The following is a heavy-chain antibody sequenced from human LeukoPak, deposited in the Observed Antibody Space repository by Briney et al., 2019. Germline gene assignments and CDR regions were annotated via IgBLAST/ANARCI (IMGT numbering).Heavy chain of an antibody. CDR3: ARVFGELGATAYYFDY. V-gene: IGHV3-30-3*01. J-gene: IGHJ4*02. CDR1: GFTFSNYA. D-gene: IGHD3-10*02. Sequence: GGSLRLSCAASGFTFSNYAMSWVRQAPGKGLEWVAVISYDGSNKYYADSVKGRFTISRDNSKNTLYLQMNSLRAEDTAVYYCARVFGELGATAYYFDYWGQGTLVTVSS. CDR2: ISYDGSNK.